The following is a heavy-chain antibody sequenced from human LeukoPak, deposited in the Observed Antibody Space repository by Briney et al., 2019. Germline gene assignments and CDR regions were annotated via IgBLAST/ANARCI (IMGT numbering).Heavy chain of an antibody. V-gene: IGHV4-59*08. CDR3: ATTFSGYVSSWPEYFQH. Sequence: GSLRLSCVVSGFTLSSEVMSWVRQAPGKGLEWIGYYYYSGNTNYNPSLKSRVTISADTSKNQFSLRLFSVTASDTAVYYCATTFSGYVSSWPEYFQHWGQGSLVTFSS. J-gene: IGHJ1*01. D-gene: IGHD6-13*01. CDR1: GFTLSSEV. CDR2: YYYSGNT.